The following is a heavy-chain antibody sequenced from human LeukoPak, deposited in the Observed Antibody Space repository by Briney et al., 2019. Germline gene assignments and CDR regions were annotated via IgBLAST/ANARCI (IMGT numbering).Heavy chain of an antibody. CDR3: ARGRDFAEVGSFHY. V-gene: IGHV3-20*04. J-gene: IGHJ4*02. Sequence: GGSLRLSCAASGFTFDDYGMRWVRHAPGKGLEWVSGINWNGDSPGYADSVKGRFTISRDNAKNSLYLQMNSLRAEDTALYYCARGRDFAEVGSFHYWGQGTLVTVSS. CDR1: GFTFDDYG. CDR2: INWNGDSP. D-gene: IGHD3-10*01.